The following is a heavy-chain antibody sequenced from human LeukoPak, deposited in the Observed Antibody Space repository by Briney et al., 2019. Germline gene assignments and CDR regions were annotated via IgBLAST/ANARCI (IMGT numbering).Heavy chain of an antibody. V-gene: IGHV3-23*01. CDR3: AREGPRGNSQFDY. CDR1: GFTSGIYA. J-gene: IGHJ4*02. D-gene: IGHD2/OR15-2a*01. CDR2: FSGGGDS. Sequence: PGGSLRLSCAASGFTSGIYAVSWVRQAPGKGLEWVSAFSGGGDSYYADSVKGRLTISRDNSKDTLFLQMNSLRAEDTAVYYCAREGPRGNSQFDYWGQGTLVTVSS.